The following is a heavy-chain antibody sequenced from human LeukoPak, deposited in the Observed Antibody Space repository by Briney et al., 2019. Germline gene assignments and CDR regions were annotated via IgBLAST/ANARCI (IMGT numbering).Heavy chain of an antibody. CDR2: ITGGGDTT. V-gene: IGHV3-23*01. D-gene: IGHD3-9*01. Sequence: GGSLRLSCATSGFTFSSYSMNWVRQAPGKGLEWVSAITGGGDTTYYADSVKGRFTISRDNSKNTLYLQMNNLRAEDTAIYYCAKAANYDILTGYYLDYWGQGTLVTVSS. CDR3: AKAANYDILTGYYLDY. CDR1: GFTFSSYS. J-gene: IGHJ4*02.